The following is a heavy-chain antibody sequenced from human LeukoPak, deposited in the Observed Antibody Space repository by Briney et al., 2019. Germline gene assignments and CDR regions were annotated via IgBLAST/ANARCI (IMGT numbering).Heavy chain of an antibody. J-gene: IGHJ4*02. CDR3: AKGLRPMITFGGVIVYFDY. Sequence: LTGGSLRLSCAASGFTFSNAWMSWVRQAPGKGLEWVSAISGSGGSTYYADSVKGRFTISRDNSKNTLYLQMNSLRAEDTAVYYCAKGLRPMITFGGVIVYFDYWGQGTLVTVSS. CDR2: ISGSGGST. V-gene: IGHV3-23*01. D-gene: IGHD3-16*02. CDR1: GFTFSNAW.